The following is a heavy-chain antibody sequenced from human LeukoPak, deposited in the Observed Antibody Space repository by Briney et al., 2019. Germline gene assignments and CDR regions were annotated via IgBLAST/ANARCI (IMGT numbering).Heavy chain of an antibody. V-gene: IGHV1-8*01. Sequence: ASVKVSCKAPGYTFSSYDINWVRQATGQGLEWLGWMNPNSGNTGYAQKFQGRVTMTRNTSISTAYMELSSLRSEDTAVYYCARVRGSYYYYGMDVWGQGTTVTVSS. J-gene: IGHJ6*02. CDR1: GYTFSSYD. CDR3: ARVRGSYYYYGMDV. CDR2: MNPNSGNT. D-gene: IGHD2-15*01.